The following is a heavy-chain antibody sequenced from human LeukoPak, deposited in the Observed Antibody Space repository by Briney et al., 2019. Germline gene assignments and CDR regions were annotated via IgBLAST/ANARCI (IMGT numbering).Heavy chain of an antibody. Sequence: GGSLRLSCAASGFTVSSNYMSWVRQAPGKGLEWVSVIYSGGSTYYADSVKGRFTISRDNSKNTLYLQMNSLRVEDTAVYYCARDLVHSAPATVTTNYWGQGTLVTVSS. CDR2: IYSGGST. D-gene: IGHD4-11*01. V-gene: IGHV3-66*02. CDR1: GFTVSSNY. CDR3: ARDLVHSAPATVTTNY. J-gene: IGHJ4*02.